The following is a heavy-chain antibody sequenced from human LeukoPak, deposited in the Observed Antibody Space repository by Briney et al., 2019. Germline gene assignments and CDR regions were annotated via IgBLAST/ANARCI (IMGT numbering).Heavy chain of an antibody. Sequence: GGSLRLSCAASGFSFSYYSMHWVRQARGKGLEWVSSITSGSNYMYYADSVKGRFTISRDNAKNSLYLQMNSLRAEDRAVYYCARDFLEWLPYSWGQGTLVTVSS. J-gene: IGHJ4*02. V-gene: IGHV3-21*01. CDR3: ARDFLEWLPYS. CDR2: ITSGSNYM. CDR1: GFSFSYYS. D-gene: IGHD3-3*01.